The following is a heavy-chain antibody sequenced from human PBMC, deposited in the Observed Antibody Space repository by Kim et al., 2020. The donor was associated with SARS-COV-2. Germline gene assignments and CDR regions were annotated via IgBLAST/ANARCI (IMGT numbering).Heavy chain of an antibody. CDR3: ARGSSLTIFGVVGWFDP. D-gene: IGHD3-3*01. J-gene: IGHJ5*02. V-gene: IGHV4-59*09. Sequence: LKSRVTLSVDTSKNQFSLKLSSGTAPDTAVYYCARGSSLTIFGVVGWFDPWGQGTLVTVSS.